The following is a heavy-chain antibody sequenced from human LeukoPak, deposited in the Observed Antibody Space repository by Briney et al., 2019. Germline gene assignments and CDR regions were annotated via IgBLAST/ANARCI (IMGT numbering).Heavy chain of an antibody. CDR2: ISYDGSNK. J-gene: IGHJ6*03. CDR1: GFTFNYYA. V-gene: IGHV3-30-3*01. CDR3: ARGSGIYGGNSGDMDV. Sequence: GGSLRLSCAASGFTFNYYAMHWVRQAPGKGLEWVAVISYDGSNKYYADSVKGRFTISRDNSKNTLYLQMNSLRAEDTAVYYCARGSGIYGGNSGDMDVWGKGTTVTVSS. D-gene: IGHD4-23*01.